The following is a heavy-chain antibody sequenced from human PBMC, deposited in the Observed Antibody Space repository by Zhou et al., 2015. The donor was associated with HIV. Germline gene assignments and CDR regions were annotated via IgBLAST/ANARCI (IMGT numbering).Heavy chain of an antibody. J-gene: IGHJ4*02. V-gene: IGHV3-15*01. CDR3: ATGVHRGVRTFDY. CDR2: IKTKADGGTT. D-gene: IGHD3-10*01. Sequence: ELQLVESGGGLVKPGGSLRLSCAASGFTFTNAWMSWVRQTPGKGLEWVGRIKTKADGGTTDYAVPVKGRFIMSRDDSKNTLYLQMKSLKTEDTAVYYCATGVHRGVRTFDYWGQGTLVTVSS. CDR1: GFTFTNAW.